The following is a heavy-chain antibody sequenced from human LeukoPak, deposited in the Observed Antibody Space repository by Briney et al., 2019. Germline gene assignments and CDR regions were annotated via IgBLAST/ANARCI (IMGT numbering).Heavy chain of an antibody. D-gene: IGHD2-2*01. CDR3: ARANFLYCSSTSCLFDY. CDR1: GYTFTDYY. V-gene: IGHV1-2*04. J-gene: IGHJ4*02. CDR2: INPNSGGT. Sequence: GASVKVSCEASGYTFTDYYMHWVRLAPGQGLEWMGWINPNSGGTNYVQKFQGWVTMTRDTSINTAYMELSRLTSDDTAVYYCARANFLYCSSTSCLFDYWGQGTLVTVSS.